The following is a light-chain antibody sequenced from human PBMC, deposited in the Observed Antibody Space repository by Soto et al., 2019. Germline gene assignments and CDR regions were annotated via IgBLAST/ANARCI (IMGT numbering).Light chain of an antibody. CDR2: WAS. V-gene: IGKV4-1*01. CDR3: QQYHTTPNT. Sequence: DVVMTQSPDSLAVSLGERAAINCKSIQNLLFSSNNKNSLAWYQQKPGQPPKLLIYWASTRESGAPDRFSGSGSGRDFTLTISSLQAEDVAVYYCQQYHTTPNTFGQGTKVEIK. J-gene: IGKJ2*01. CDR1: QNLLFSSNNKNS.